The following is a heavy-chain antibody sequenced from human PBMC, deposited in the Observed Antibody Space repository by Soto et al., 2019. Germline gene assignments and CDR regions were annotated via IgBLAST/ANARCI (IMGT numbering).Heavy chain of an antibody. V-gene: IGHV3-23*01. J-gene: IGHJ4*02. D-gene: IGHD3-22*01. Sequence: PGGSLRLYCYSSGFTLRNYAMNWVRQAPGKGLEWVSGISVSGGSTYYADSVKGRFTVSRDNSKNTVFLQMNSLRAEDTAVYFCAKGMYYYDSSGYRLFDYWGQGTLVTVS. CDR1: GFTLRNYA. CDR2: ISVSGGST. CDR3: AKGMYYYDSSGYRLFDY.